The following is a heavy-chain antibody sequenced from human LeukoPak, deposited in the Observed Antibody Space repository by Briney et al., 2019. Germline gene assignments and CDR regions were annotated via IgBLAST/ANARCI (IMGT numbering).Heavy chain of an antibody. J-gene: IGHJ4*02. Sequence: GGSLRLSCVASGFPFSSYSMNWVRQAPGKGLEWVSIISSSGGSTYYADSVKGRFTISRDNSKNTLYLQMNSLRAEDTAVYYCAKDEAYDSSGYSGDFWGQGTLVTVSS. CDR1: GFPFSSYS. CDR3: AKDEAYDSSGYSGDF. D-gene: IGHD3-22*01. V-gene: IGHV3-23*01. CDR2: ISSSGGST.